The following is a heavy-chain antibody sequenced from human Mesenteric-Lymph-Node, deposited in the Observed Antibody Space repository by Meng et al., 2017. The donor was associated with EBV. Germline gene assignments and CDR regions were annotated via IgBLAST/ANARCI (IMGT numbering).Heavy chain of an antibody. CDR3: TTSMGVTGTDY. Sequence: EVQLVESGGGLVRPGEAIRLSCVASGFTFTNAWMIWVRQAPGKGLEWVGLIKSKADGGTSKYAAPVRGRFTISRDDSRNILYLQMDSPRTDDTAVYYCTTSMGVTGTDYWGQGTLVTVSS. V-gene: IGHV3-15*01. D-gene: IGHD6-19*01. J-gene: IGHJ4*02. CDR1: GFTFTNAW. CDR2: IKSKADGGTS.